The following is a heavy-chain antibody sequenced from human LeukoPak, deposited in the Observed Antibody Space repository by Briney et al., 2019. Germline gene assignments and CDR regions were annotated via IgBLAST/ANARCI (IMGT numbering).Heavy chain of an antibody. V-gene: IGHV1-2*02. D-gene: IGHD2-8*01. CDR2: INPNSGGT. CDR3: AREGVSGDAFDI. Sequence: ASVKVSCKASGYTFTGYYMHRVRQAPGQGLEWMGWINPNSGGTNYAQKFQGRVTMTRDTSISTAYMELSRLRSDDTAVYYCAREGVSGDAFDIWGQGTMVTVSS. J-gene: IGHJ3*02. CDR1: GYTFTGYY.